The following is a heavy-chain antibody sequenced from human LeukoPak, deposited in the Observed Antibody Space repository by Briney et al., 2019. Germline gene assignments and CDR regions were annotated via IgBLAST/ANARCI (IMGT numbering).Heavy chain of an antibody. CDR3: ARDGTGSNSGWYIH. Sequence: GRSLRLSCAASGFTFSSHGMHGVRQAPGKGLEWVAVIWYDGSNKYYADSVKGRFTISRDNSKNTLYLRMNSLRAEDTAVYYCARDGTGSNSGWYIHWGQGTLVTVSS. CDR1: GFTFSSHG. D-gene: IGHD6-19*01. J-gene: IGHJ4*02. V-gene: IGHV3-33*01. CDR2: IWYDGSNK.